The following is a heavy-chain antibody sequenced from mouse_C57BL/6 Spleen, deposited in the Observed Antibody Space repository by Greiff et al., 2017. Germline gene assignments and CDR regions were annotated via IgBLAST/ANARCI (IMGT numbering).Heavy chain of an antibody. V-gene: IGHV3-6*01. CDR1: GYSITSGYY. CDR3: ARMGDYDYYAMDY. CDR2: ISYDGSN. D-gene: IGHD2-4*01. Sequence: VQLKQSGPGLVKPSQSLSLTCSVTGYSITSGYYWNWIRQFPGNKLEWMGYISYDGSNNYNPSLKNRISITRDTSKNQFFLKLNSVTTEDTATYYCARMGDYDYYAMDYWGQGTSVTVSS. J-gene: IGHJ4*01.